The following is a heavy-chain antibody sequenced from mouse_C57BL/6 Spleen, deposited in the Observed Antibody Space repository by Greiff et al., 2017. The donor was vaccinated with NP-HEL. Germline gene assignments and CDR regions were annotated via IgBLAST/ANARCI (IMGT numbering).Heavy chain of an antibody. CDR2: IWRGGST. D-gene: IGHD2-3*01. CDR1: GFSLTSYG. Sequence: QVQLKESGPGLVQPSQSLSITCTVSGFSLTSYGVHWVRQSPGKGLEWLGVIWRGGSTDYNAAFMSRLSITKDNSKSQVFFKMNSLQADDTAIYYCAKNMMVTYYAMDYWGQGTSVTVSS. V-gene: IGHV2-5*01. CDR3: AKNMMVTYYAMDY. J-gene: IGHJ4*01.